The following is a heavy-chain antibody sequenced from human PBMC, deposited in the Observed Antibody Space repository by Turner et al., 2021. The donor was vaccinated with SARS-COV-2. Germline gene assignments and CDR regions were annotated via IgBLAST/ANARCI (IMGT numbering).Heavy chain of an antibody. J-gene: IGHJ6*02. CDR2: LSSDGKNE. CDR1: GFTFSNYA. Sequence: QLQLVECGGCVAQPARSLSPSCAASGFTFSNYAMHWVRQAPGKGLGWVALLSSDGKNESYAKSVKGRFTVSRDNSQDTLYLQVNSLRPEDTAVYFCARGLCCSSSSCFFVPYYNYGLNVWGQGATVTVSS. D-gene: IGHD2-2*01. CDR3: ARGLCCSSSSCFFVPYYNYGLNV. V-gene: IGHV3-30*04.